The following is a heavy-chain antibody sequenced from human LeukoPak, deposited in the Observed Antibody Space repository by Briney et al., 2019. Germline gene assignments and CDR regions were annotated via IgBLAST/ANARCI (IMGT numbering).Heavy chain of an antibody. CDR3: ARLPSH. J-gene: IGHJ4*02. V-gene: IGHV4-59*08. CDR2: ISDRDGA. CDR1: GGSISTYY. Sequence: SSETLSLTCTVSGGSISTYYWSWIRQSPGKGLEWIGYISDRDGATYNPSLKSRVTMSVDTSKTHFPLKLNSVTAADTAVYCARLPSHWGQGTLVTVSS.